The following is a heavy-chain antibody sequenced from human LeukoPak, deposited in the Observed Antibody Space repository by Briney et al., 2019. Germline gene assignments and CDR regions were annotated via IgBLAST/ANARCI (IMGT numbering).Heavy chain of an antibody. J-gene: IGHJ3*02. D-gene: IGHD2-2*01. CDR2: MNPNNGNT. CDR1: GYTFTSYD. Sequence: ASVKVSCKASGYTFTSYDINWVRQATGQGLEWMGWMNPNNGNTGYAQKFQGRVTMTRNTSISTAYMELSSLRSEDTAVYYCARRPIGGYCSSTSCQDAFDIWGRGTVVAVSS. CDR3: ARRPIGGYCSSTSCQDAFDI. V-gene: IGHV1-8*01.